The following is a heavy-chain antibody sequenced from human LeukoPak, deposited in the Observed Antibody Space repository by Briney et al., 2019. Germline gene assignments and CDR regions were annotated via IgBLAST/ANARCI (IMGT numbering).Heavy chain of an antibody. CDR3: TTALNFDILTGLYQPIAAFDI. Sequence: GGSLRLSCAASGFTFSSYAMSWVRQAPGKGLEWVSSFSGSGGSTYYADSVKGRFTISRDNSKNTLYLQMNSLKTEDTGVYYCTTALNFDILTGLYQPIAAFDIWGQGTLVTVSS. CDR1: GFTFSSYA. D-gene: IGHD3-9*01. CDR2: FSGSGGST. V-gene: IGHV3-23*01. J-gene: IGHJ3*02.